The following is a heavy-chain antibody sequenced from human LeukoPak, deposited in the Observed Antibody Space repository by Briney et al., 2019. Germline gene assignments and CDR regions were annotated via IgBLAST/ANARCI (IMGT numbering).Heavy chain of an antibody. D-gene: IGHD2-15*01. J-gene: IGHJ3*02. CDR1: GGSIISDSYY. CDR2: IYYSGST. V-gene: IGHV4-61*01. Sequence: SETLSLTCSVSGGSIISDSYYWNWIRQPPGKGLEWIGYIYYSGSTNYNPSLKSRVTISVDTSKNQFSLKLSSVTAADTAVYYCARIDDSNAFDIWGQGTMVTVSS. CDR3: ARIDDSNAFDI.